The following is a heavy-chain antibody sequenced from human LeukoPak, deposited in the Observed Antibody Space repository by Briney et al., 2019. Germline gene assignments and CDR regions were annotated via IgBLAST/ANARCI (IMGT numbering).Heavy chain of an antibody. CDR2: INPSGGST. J-gene: IGHJ5*02. CDR1: GYTFTSYY. V-gene: IGHV1-46*01. D-gene: IGHD5-18*01. CDR3: ARVKYGYSYGFSLNWFDP. Sequence: ASVKVSCKASGYTFTSYYLHWVRQAPGQGLEWMGTINPSGGSTTYAQKFQGRVTMTRVTSTSTVYMELSSLRSEDTAVYYCARVKYGYSYGFSLNWFDPWGQGTLVTVSS.